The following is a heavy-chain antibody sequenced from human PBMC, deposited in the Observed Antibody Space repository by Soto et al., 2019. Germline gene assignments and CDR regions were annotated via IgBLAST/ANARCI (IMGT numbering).Heavy chain of an antibody. CDR3: ARVGGFGATTIDY. CDR1: GGSISSGDYY. Sequence: QVQLQESGPGLVKPSQTLSLTCTVSGGSISSGDYYWSWIRQPPGKGLEWIGYIYYSGSTYYNPSLPSRVTXSXDXXKTPFSLKLSSVTAADTAVYYCARVGGFGATTIDYWGQGTLVTVSS. D-gene: IGHD3-10*01. V-gene: IGHV4-30-4*01. CDR2: IYYSGST. J-gene: IGHJ4*02.